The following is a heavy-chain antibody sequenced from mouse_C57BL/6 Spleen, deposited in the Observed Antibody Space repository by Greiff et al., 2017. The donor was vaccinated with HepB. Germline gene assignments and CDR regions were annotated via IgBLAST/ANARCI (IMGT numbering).Heavy chain of an antibody. V-gene: IGHV1-36*01. CDR1: GFTFTDYY. J-gene: IGHJ1*03. Sequence: EVQLQQSGPVLVKPGPSVKISCKASGFTFTDYYMHWVKQSHGKSLEWIGLVYPYNGGTSYNQKFKGKATLTADKSSSTAYMELRSLTSEDSAVYYCTRATTAGWYFDVWGTGTTVTVSS. CDR2: VYPYNGGT. D-gene: IGHD1-2*01. CDR3: TRATTAGWYFDV.